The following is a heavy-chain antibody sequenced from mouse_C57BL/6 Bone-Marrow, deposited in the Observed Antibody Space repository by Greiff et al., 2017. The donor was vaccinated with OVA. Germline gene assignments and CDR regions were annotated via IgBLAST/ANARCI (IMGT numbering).Heavy chain of an antibody. CDR3: ALTQYFDV. J-gene: IGHJ1*03. CDR2: IYPRSGNT. D-gene: IGHD4-1*01. V-gene: IGHV1-81*01. CDR1: GYTLTSYG. Sequence: LVESGAELARPGASVKLSCKASGYTLTSYGISWVKQRTGQGLEWIGEIYPRSGNTYYNEKFKGKATLTADKSSSTAYMEIRSLTSEDSAVYFCALTQYFDVWGTGTTVTVSS.